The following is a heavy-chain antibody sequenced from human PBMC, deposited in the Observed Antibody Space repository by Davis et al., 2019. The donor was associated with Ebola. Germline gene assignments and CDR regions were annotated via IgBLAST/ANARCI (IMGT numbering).Heavy chain of an antibody. V-gene: IGHV1-18*04. D-gene: IGHD3-3*01. CDR1: GYTFTSYG. CDR2: ISAYNGNT. CDR3: ARDHPHYDFWSGYPIDY. J-gene: IGHJ4*02. Sequence: AASVKVSCKASGYTFTSYGISWVRQAPGQGLEWMGWISAYNGNTNYAQKLQGRVTMTTDTSTSTAYMELRSLRSDDTAVYYCARDHPHYDFWSGYPIDYWGQGTPVTVSS.